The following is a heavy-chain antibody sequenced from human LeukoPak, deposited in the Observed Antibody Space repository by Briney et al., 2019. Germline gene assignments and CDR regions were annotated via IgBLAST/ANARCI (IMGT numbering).Heavy chain of an antibody. J-gene: IGHJ6*02. D-gene: IGHD2-15*01. CDR1: GFTFSSYS. CDR3: ARDPTPRYCSGGSCYTHYGMDV. V-gene: IGHV3-21*01. CDR2: INI. Sequence: PGGSLRLSCAASGFTFSSYSMNWVRQAPGKGLEWVSSINIYYANSVKGRLTISRDNAKNSLYLQMNSLRAEDTAVYYCARDPTPRYCSGGSCYTHYGMDVWGQGTTVTVSS.